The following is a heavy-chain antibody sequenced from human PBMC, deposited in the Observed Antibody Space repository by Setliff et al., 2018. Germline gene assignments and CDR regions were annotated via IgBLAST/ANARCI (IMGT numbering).Heavy chain of an antibody. J-gene: IGHJ6*03. CDR3: ARVPYYYYYYMDV. CDR2: ISDSDGST. Sequence: AGGSLRLSCAASEFIFSRFAMNWVRQAPGKGLEWVSSISDSDGSTYYADSVKGRFTISRDNSKNTLYLQLNSLRAEDTAVYYCARVPYYYYYYMDVWGKGTTVTVSS. CDR1: EFIFSRFA. V-gene: IGHV3-23*01.